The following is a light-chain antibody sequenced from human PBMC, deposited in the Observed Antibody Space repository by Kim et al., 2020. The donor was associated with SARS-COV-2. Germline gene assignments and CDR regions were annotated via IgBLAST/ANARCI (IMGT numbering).Light chain of an antibody. J-gene: IGLJ2*01. CDR3: NSRDSNDNVV. V-gene: IGLV3-19*01. CDR2: GKN. Sequence: ALEQTVSITCQGDSLRSYYATWYQKKPGQAPILVIYGKNNRPSGIPDRFSGSSSGNTASLTITGTQAGDEADYYCNSRDSNDNVVFGGGTQLTVL. CDR1: SLRSYY.